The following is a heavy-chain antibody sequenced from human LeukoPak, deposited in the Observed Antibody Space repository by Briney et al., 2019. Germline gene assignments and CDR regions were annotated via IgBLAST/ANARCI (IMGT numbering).Heavy chain of an antibody. CDR2: ISSSSSYI. Sequence: GGSLRLSCAASGFTFSSYSMNWVRKAPGKGLEWVSSISSSSSYIYYADSVKGRFTISRDNAKNSLYLQMNSLRAEDTAVYYCARDRTHIVVVTAPSFDIWGQGTMVTVSS. V-gene: IGHV3-21*01. D-gene: IGHD2-21*02. CDR3: ARDRTHIVVVTAPSFDI. J-gene: IGHJ3*02. CDR1: GFTFSSYS.